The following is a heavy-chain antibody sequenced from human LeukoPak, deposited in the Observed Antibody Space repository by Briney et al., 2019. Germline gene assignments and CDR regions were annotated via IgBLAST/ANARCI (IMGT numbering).Heavy chain of an antibody. CDR2: ISGSGGST. CDR3: AKDPLPSIVGATIHPYYFDY. V-gene: IGHV3-23*01. D-gene: IGHD1-26*01. J-gene: IGHJ4*02. CDR1: GFTFSSYA. Sequence: GGSLRLSCAASGFTFSSYAMSWVRQAPGKGLEWVSAISGSGGSTYYADSVKGRFAISRDNSKNTLYLQMNSLRAEDTAVYYCAKDPLPSIVGATIHPYYFDYWGQGTLVTVSS.